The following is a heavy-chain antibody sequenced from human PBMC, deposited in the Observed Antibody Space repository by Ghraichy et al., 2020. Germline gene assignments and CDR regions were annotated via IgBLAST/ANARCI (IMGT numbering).Heavy chain of an antibody. J-gene: IGHJ4*02. CDR3: AREGTRIRGYSYGLRGHPYDY. D-gene: IGHD5-18*01. CDR1: GGSFSGYY. V-gene: IGHV4-34*01. CDR2: INHSGST. Sequence: SETLSLTCAVYGGSFSGYYWSWIRQPPGKGLEWIGEINHSGSTNYNPSLKSRVTISVDTSKNQFSLKLSSVTAADTAVYYCAREGTRIRGYSYGLRGHPYDYWGQGTLVTVSS.